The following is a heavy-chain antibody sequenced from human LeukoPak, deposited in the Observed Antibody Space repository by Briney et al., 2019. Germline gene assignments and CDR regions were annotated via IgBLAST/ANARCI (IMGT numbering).Heavy chain of an antibody. Sequence: ASVKVSCKASGYTFTGYYMHWVRQAPGQGLEWMGRINPNSGGTNYAQKFQGRVTMTRDTSISTAYMELSRLRSDDTAVYYCARDLGEKQQLGRSSYGMDVWGQGTTVTVSS. CDR1: GYTFTGYY. J-gene: IGHJ6*02. D-gene: IGHD6-13*01. V-gene: IGHV1-2*06. CDR2: INPNSGGT. CDR3: ARDLGEKQQLGRSSYGMDV.